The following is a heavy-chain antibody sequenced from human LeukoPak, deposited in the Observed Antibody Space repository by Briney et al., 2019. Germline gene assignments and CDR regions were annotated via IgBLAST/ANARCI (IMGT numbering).Heavy chain of an antibody. CDR3: ARGAGGYSGYNLFDY. Sequence: ASVKVSCKASGYTFTGYYMHWVRQAPGPGLEWMGWINPNSGDTNSAQNFQGRVTMTRDTSINTAYMELTRLRSDDTAVYYCARGAGGYSGYNLFDYWGQGTLVTVSS. V-gene: IGHV1-2*02. CDR2: INPNSGDT. J-gene: IGHJ4*02. D-gene: IGHD5-12*01. CDR1: GYTFTGYY.